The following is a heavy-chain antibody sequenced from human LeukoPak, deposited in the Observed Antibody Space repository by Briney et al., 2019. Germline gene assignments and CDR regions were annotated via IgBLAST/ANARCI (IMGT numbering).Heavy chain of an antibody. J-gene: IGHJ6*03. CDR1: GFTFSNAW. CDR2: IKSKTDGGTT. D-gene: IGHD5-24*01. Sequence: GGSLRLSCAAFGFTFSNAWMSWVRQAPGKGLEWVGRIKSKTDGGTTDYAAPVKGRFTISRDDSKNTLYLQMNSLKTEDTAVYYCTTDLEMATIRNYYYYYMDVWGKGTTVTISS. CDR3: TTDLEMATIRNYYYYYMDV. V-gene: IGHV3-15*01.